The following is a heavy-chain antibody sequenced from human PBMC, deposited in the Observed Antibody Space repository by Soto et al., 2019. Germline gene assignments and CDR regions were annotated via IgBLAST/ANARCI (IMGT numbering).Heavy chain of an antibody. J-gene: IGHJ6*02. V-gene: IGHV3-30-3*01. CDR2: ISYDGSNK. Sequence: PGGSLRLSCAASGFTFSSYAMHWVRQAPGKGLEWVAVISYDGSNKYYADSVKGRFTISRDNSKNTLYLQMNSLRAEDTAVYYCARDSCSGGSCYERSYYYYYYGMDVWGQGTTVTVSS. CDR1: GFTFSSYA. D-gene: IGHD2-15*01. CDR3: ARDSCSGGSCYERSYYYYYYGMDV.